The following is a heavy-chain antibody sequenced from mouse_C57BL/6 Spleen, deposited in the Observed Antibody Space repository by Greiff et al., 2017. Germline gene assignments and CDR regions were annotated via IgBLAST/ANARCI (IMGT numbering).Heavy chain of an antibody. V-gene: IGHV1-22*01. Sequence: EVQLQQSGPELVKPGASVKMSCKASGYTFTDYNMHWVKQSHGKSLEWIGYINPNNGGTSYNQKFKGKATLTVNTSSSTAYMELRSLTSEDSAVYYCANRSTLGYFDYWGQGTTLTVSS. CDR2: INPNNGGT. CDR1: GYTFTDYN. J-gene: IGHJ2*01. D-gene: IGHD5-1*01. CDR3: ANRSTLGYFDY.